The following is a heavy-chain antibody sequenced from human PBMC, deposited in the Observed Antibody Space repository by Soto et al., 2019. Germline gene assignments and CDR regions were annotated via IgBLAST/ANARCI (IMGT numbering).Heavy chain of an antibody. D-gene: IGHD1-1*01. Sequence: QVQMVQSGAEVKKPGASVKVSSKASGYTFIDYYIHWVRQAPGQGLEWMGIINPSGYTSTLSQRFQGRLTMTSDTSTSTVYMELGSLTSEDTAIYYCARDLHGAFTTMAHWGQGTLVTVSS. J-gene: IGHJ4*02. CDR2: INPSGYTS. CDR1: GYTFIDYY. CDR3: ARDLHGAFTTMAH. V-gene: IGHV1-46*01.